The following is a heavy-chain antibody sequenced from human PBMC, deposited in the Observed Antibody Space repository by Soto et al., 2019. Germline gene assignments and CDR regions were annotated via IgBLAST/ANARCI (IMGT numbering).Heavy chain of an antibody. Sequence: QVQLVESGGGVVQPGRSLSFSGAGSGFPLSSYGMHWVRQAPAKGREWVAVVWYVGSKKYYADSVKGRFTIPRANSMNTLYLQMNSLRAEDTAVYYCARAPRTRSGYYFDYWGQGTLVTVSS. CDR2: VWYVGSKK. V-gene: IGHV3-33*01. J-gene: IGHJ4*02. CDR3: ARAPRTRSGYYFDY. D-gene: IGHD3-10*01. CDR1: GFPLSSYG.